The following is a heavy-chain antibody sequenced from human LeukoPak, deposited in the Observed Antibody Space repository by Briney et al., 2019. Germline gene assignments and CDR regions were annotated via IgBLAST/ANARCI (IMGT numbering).Heavy chain of an antibody. D-gene: IGHD3-16*01. CDR2: IFHSGST. CDR3: ARGGSQLAFDI. J-gene: IGHJ3*02. Sequence: SETLSLTCTVAGVSISGGSYYWAWIRQPAGKGLEWIGYIFHSGSTYYNPSLKSRVTISVDKSKNKFSLKLTSVTAADTAVYYCARGGSQLAFDIWGQGTMVTVSS. CDR1: GVSISGGSYY. V-gene: IGHV4-30-2*01.